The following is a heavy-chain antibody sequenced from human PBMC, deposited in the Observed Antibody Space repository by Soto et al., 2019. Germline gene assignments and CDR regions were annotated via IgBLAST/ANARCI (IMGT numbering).Heavy chain of an antibody. CDR3: ARPATLQMEADAFDF. J-gene: IGHJ3*01. V-gene: IGHV1-2*02. CDR1: GYTFTAFY. Sequence: QVQLVQSGAEVKRPGTSVKVSCRASGYTFTAFYLHWVRQAPGQGLEWVGWFNPNSGGTNFGQKFQGRVSRTRDTSSDTAYMELNRLTSDDTAMYYCARPATLQMEADAFDFWGQGTMVTVSS. D-gene: IGHD3-3*01. CDR2: FNPNSGGT.